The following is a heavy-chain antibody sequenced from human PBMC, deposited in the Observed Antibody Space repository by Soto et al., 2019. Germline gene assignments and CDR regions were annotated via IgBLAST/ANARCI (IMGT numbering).Heavy chain of an antibody. D-gene: IGHD6-13*01. V-gene: IGHV3-33*01. CDR1: GLTFSSYG. Sequence: GALRLSCAASGLTFSSYGMHWVRQAPGKGLEWVAVIWYDGSNKYYADSVKGRFTISRDNSKNTLYLQMNSLRAEDTAVYYCARDRDRHSSRQLPDYWGQGTLVTVSS. CDR3: ARDRDRHSSRQLPDY. J-gene: IGHJ4*02. CDR2: IWYDGSNK.